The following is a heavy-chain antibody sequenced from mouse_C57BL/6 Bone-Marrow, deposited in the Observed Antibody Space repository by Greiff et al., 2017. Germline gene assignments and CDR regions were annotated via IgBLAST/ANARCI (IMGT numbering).Heavy chain of an antibody. Sequence: QVQLQQPGAELVQPGASVKMSCKASGYTFTSYWITWVKQRPGQGLEWIGDIYPGSGSTNYNEKFKSKATLTVDTSSSTAYMQLSSLTSEDSAVYYCARWGWLLLYAMDYWGQGTSVTVSS. CDR1: GYTFTSYW. CDR3: ARWGWLLLYAMDY. V-gene: IGHV1-55*01. D-gene: IGHD2-3*01. J-gene: IGHJ4*01. CDR2: IYPGSGST.